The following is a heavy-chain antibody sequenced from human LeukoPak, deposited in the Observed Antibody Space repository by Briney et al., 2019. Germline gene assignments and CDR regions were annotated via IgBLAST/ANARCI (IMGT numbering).Heavy chain of an antibody. Sequence: GGSLRLSCAASGFTFRSYWMSWVRQAPGKGLEWVANINQSGSVQYYMDSVKGRFTISRDDAKNSLYEQMNSLRDEDTAVYYCARVEYSGWNLEYWGQGTLVTVSS. J-gene: IGHJ4*02. CDR2: INQSGSVQ. CDR3: ARVEYSGWNLEY. V-gene: IGHV3-7*01. CDR1: GFTFRSYW. D-gene: IGHD5-12*01.